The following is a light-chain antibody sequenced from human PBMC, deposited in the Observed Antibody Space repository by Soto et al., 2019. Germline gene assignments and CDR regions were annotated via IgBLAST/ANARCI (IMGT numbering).Light chain of an antibody. Sequence: DIVMTQSPATLSVSPGGRATLSCRASQSVNSNLAWYQQKPGQAPRLLIYGASTRATGIPVRFSGSGAGTEFTLTISSLQSEDFGVYYCQQYNNWHFYTFGKGTKLEIK. CDR2: GAS. V-gene: IGKV3-15*01. CDR1: QSVNSN. CDR3: QQYNNWHFYT. J-gene: IGKJ2*01.